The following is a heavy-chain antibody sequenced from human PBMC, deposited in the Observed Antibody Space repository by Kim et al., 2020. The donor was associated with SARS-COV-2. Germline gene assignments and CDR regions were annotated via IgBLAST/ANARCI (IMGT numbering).Heavy chain of an antibody. V-gene: IGHV3-74*03. CDR2: IHSDGTIK. D-gene: IGHD3-22*01. J-gene: IGHJ1*01. CDR3: ARAGDYDISGYYGFFHH. CDR1: GFTVSNYL. Sequence: GESLRLSCAASGFTVSNYLMNWVRQSPGEGLVWVSRIHSDGTIKEYVDSVKGRFTISRDNAKNTLYLQMNSLRPEDTAVYYCARAGDYDISGYYGFFHHWGKGALVTVSS.